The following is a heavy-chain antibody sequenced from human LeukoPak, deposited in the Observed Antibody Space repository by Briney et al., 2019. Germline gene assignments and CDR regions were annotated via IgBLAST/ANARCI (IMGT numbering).Heavy chain of an antibody. CDR3: ASSSGSHDAFDI. J-gene: IGHJ3*02. CDR1: GGSFSGYY. CDR2: INHSGTT. D-gene: IGHD1-26*01. Sequence: SETLSLTCAVYGGSFSGYYWSWIRQPPGKGLEWIGEINHSGTTYYNPSLESRVTISVDTSNNQFSLKLSSVTAADTAVYYCASSSGSHDAFDIWGQGTMVTVSS. V-gene: IGHV4-34*01.